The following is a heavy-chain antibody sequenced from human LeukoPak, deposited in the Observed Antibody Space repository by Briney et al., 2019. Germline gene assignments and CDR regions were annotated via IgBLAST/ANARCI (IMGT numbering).Heavy chain of an antibody. Sequence: PGRSLRLSCEASGFTFSRYGMHWVRQAPGKGLEWVAFISNDGSKKYYEDSVKGRFTISRDNSKNTLYLQMNSLRAEDTAVYYCAKIGEFRYYYYMDVWGKGTTVTISS. CDR2: ISNDGSKK. CDR3: AKIGEFRYYYYMDV. D-gene: IGHD3-10*01. V-gene: IGHV3-30*18. J-gene: IGHJ6*03. CDR1: GFTFSRYG.